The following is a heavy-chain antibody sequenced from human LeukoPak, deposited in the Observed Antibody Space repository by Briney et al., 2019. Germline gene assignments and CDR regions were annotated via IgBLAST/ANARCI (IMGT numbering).Heavy chain of an antibody. CDR2: IKQAGSET. J-gene: IGHJ4*02. V-gene: IGHV3-7*03. Sequence: PGGSLRLSCVASGFTFSSSWMSWVRQAPGKGPEWVANIKQAGSETYYVDSVKGRFTISRDDAKNSLYLQMNSLRAEDTAVYFCARAHSTSSSVYDFWGQGTRVTVSP. D-gene: IGHD6-6*01. CDR3: ARAHSTSSSVYDF. CDR1: GFTFSSSW.